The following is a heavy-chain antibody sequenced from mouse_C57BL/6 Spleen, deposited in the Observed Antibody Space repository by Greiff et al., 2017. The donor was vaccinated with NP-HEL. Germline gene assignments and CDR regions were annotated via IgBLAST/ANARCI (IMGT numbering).Heavy chain of an antibody. CDR2: ISSGSSTI. CDR1: GFTFSDYG. Sequence: EVKLVESGGGLEKPGGSLKLSCAASGFTFSDYGMHWVRQAPEKGLEWVAYISSGSSTIYYADTVKGRFTISRDNAKNTLFLQMTSLRSEDTAMYYCARPGTNWYFDVWGTGTTVTVSS. D-gene: IGHD4-1*01. J-gene: IGHJ1*03. V-gene: IGHV5-17*01. CDR3: ARPGTNWYFDV.